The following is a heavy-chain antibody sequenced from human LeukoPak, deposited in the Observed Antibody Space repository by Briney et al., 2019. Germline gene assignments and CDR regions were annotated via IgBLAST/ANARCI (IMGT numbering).Heavy chain of an antibody. V-gene: IGHV7-4-1*02. CDR2: INTNTGNP. Sequence: GASVKVSCKASGYTFTSYAMNWVRQAPGQGLEWMGWINTNTGNPTYAQGFTGRFVFSLDTSVSTAYLQISSLKAEDTAVYYCARDPQFLEWLGFDPWGQGTLVTVSS. CDR3: ARDPQFLEWLGFDP. D-gene: IGHD3-3*01. CDR1: GYTFTSYA. J-gene: IGHJ5*02.